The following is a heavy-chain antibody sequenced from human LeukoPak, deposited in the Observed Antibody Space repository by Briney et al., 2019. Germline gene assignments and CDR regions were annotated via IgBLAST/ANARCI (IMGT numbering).Heavy chain of an antibody. CDR3: ARDGDNWNDLAFDI. CDR2: IIPIFGTA. Sequence: ASVKVSCKASGYTFTSYAMNWVRQAPGQGLEWMGGIIPIFGTANYAQKFQGRVTITADESTSTAYMELSSLRSEDTAVHYCARDGDNWNDLAFDIWGQGTMVTVSS. J-gene: IGHJ3*02. D-gene: IGHD1-20*01. V-gene: IGHV1-69*13. CDR1: GYTFTSYA.